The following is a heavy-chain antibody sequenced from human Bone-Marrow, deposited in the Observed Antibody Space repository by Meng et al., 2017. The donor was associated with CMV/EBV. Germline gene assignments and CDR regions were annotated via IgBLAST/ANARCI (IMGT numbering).Heavy chain of an antibody. CDR1: GFTFDDYA. Sequence: LSLTCAASGFTFDDYAMHWVRQAPGKGLEWVSGISWNSGSIGYADSVKGRFTISRDNAKNSLYLQMNSLRAEDTALYYCASDCSSTSCFSWGQGTLVTVSS. J-gene: IGHJ5*02. CDR2: ISWNSGSI. V-gene: IGHV3-9*01. D-gene: IGHD2-2*01. CDR3: ASDCSSTSCFS.